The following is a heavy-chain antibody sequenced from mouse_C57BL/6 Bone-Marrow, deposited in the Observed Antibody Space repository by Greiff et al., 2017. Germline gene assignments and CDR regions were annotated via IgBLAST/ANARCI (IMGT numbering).Heavy chain of an antibody. J-gene: IGHJ1*03. V-gene: IGHV5-4*01. D-gene: IGHD1-1*01. CDR1: GFTFSSYA. Sequence: EVQLVESGGGLVKPGGSLKLSCAASGFTFSSYAMSWVRQTPEKRLEWVATISDGGSYTYYPDNVKGRFTISRDNAKNNLYLQMSHLKSEDTAMYYCARDFHIYYYGSSRYWYFDVWGTGTTVTVSS. CDR2: ISDGGSYT. CDR3: ARDFHIYYYGSSRYWYFDV.